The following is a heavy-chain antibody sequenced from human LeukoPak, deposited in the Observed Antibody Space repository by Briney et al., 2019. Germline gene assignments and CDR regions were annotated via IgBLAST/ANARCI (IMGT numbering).Heavy chain of an antibody. CDR1: GGSFSGYY. J-gene: IGHJ5*02. CDR2: INHSGST. Sequence: SETLSLTCAVYGGSFSGYYWSWIRQPPGKGLEWIGEINHSGSTNYNPSLKSRVTISVDTSKNQFSLKLSSVTATDTAVYYCARRFKGSWYRGNWFDPWGQGTLVTVSS. CDR3: ARRFKGSWYRGNWFDP. D-gene: IGHD6-13*01. V-gene: IGHV4-34*01.